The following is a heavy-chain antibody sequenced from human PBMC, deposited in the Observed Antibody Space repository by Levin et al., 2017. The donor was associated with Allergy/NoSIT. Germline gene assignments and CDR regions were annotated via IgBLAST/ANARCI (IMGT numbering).Heavy chain of an antibody. J-gene: IGHJ4*02. Sequence: GESLKISCAASGFIFSNYVMSWVRQPPGKGLEWVASIRGSGTPTYYADSVQGRFTISRDNSRNTLYLQMNRLKAEDTAVYYCAKDPTNYGWYCDYWGQGTLVTVSS. CDR3: AKDPTNYGWYCDY. D-gene: IGHD4/OR15-4a*01. CDR2: IRGSGTPT. V-gene: IGHV3-23*01. CDR1: GFIFSNYV.